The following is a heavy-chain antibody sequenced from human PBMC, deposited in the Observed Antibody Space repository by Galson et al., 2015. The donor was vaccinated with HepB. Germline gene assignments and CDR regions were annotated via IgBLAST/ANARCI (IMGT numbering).Heavy chain of an antibody. CDR3: TTVLWTDTSAYSHN. CDR1: GFTFNNAW. J-gene: IGHJ4*02. CDR2: IKSKTDGGTT. V-gene: IGHV3-15*07. D-gene: IGHD3-22*01. Sequence: LRLSCAASGFTFNNAWMNWVRQAPGKGLQWVGRIKSKTDGGTTDYAAPVKGRFTLSRDDSKNTLYLQMNSLKIEDTGVYYCTTVLWTDTSAYSHNWGQGTLVTVSS.